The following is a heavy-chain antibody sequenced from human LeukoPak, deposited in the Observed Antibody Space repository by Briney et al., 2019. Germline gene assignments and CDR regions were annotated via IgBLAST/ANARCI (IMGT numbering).Heavy chain of an antibody. Sequence: SETLSLTCSVSGGAITSDYWRWVRQPPGKGLDWIGYIHYSGNTNYNPSLKSRVSISIDSSKTQFSLKLRSVTAADTVVYYCARVGTVLDGGYWGQGTLVTVSS. D-gene: IGHD1-1*01. J-gene: IGHJ4*02. CDR1: GGAITSDY. V-gene: IGHV4-59*01. CDR3: ARVGTVLDGGY. CDR2: IHYSGNT.